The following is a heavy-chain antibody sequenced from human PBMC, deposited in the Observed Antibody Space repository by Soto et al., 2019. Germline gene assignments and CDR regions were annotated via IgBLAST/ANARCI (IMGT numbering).Heavy chain of an antibody. CDR1: GGTCSSYA. V-gene: IGHV1-69*01. CDR2: IIPISGTA. Sequence: QVQLVQSGAAVKKPGSSVKVSCTASGGTCSSYAISWVRQAPGQGLEWMGGIIPISGTANYAQKFQGRVTSTAEESTSTGYRERSSLRSEDTAVYYCARSHGSSSSLEIYYYYYYGMDVWGQGSTVSASS. J-gene: IGHJ6*02. D-gene: IGHD2-2*01. CDR3: ARSHGSSSSLEIYYYYYYGMDV.